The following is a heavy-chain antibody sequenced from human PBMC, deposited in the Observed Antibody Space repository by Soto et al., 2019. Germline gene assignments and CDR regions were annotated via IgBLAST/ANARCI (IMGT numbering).Heavy chain of an antibody. V-gene: IGHV1-24*01. CDR1: GYTLTELS. CDR3: ARGHIMITFGGVISHNWFDP. Sequence: GSVKVSCKVSGYTLTELSMHWVRQAPGKGLEWMGGFDPEDGETIYAQKFQGRVTMTEDTSTDTAYMELSSLRSEDTAVYYCARGHIMITFGGVISHNWFDPWGQGTLVTVSS. CDR2: FDPEDGET. J-gene: IGHJ5*02. D-gene: IGHD3-16*02.